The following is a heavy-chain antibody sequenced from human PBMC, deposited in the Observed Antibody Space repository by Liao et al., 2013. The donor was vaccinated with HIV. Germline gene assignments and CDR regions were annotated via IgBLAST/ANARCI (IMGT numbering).Heavy chain of an antibody. Sequence: QVQLQESGPGLVRPSETLSLTCSVSGGSISNYYWSWIRQPAGKGLEWIGRIYTSGSTNYNPSLKSRVTISVDTSKNQFSLKLSSVTAADTAVYYCARAPYYYDSSGYYYPGAYYYYMDVWGKGTTVTVSS. CDR3: ARAPYYYDSSGYYYPGAYYYYMDV. J-gene: IGHJ6*03. CDR2: IYTSGST. V-gene: IGHV4-4*07. CDR1: GGSISNYY. D-gene: IGHD3-22*01.